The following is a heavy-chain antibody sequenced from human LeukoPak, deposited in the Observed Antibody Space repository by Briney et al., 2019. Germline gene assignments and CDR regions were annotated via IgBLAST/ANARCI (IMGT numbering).Heavy chain of an antibody. J-gene: IGHJ4*02. CDR2: FSLTGQT. Sequence: SETLSPTCGVSGGSISSTNWWSWVRQPPGQGLEWIGEFSLTGQTQYNPSLNGRVTMSIDGSRNQLSLTLTSVTAADTAIYYCARGLLVGNTGYYFDYWGQGTLVTVS. CDR1: GGSISSTNW. CDR3: ARGLLVGNTGYYFDY. D-gene: IGHD2-8*02. V-gene: IGHV4-4*02.